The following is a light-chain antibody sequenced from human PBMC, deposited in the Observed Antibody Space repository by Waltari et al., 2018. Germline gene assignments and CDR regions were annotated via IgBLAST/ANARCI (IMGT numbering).Light chain of an antibody. J-gene: IGKJ2*01. CDR2: WAS. Sequence: DIVMTQSPDSLAVSLGERANIDCKSSLSVLYSSNDKDYLAWYQQKPGQPPTLLIYWASTRESGVPDRFSGSGSGTDFTLTISRLQAEDVAVYYCQQHYSTPPTFGQGTKLEIK. CDR1: LSVLYSSNDKDY. V-gene: IGKV4-1*01. CDR3: QQHYSTPPT.